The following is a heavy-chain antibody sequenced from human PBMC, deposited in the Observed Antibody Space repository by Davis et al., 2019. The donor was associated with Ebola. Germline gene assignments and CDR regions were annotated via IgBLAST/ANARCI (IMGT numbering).Heavy chain of an antibody. CDR2: IQYDGSNQ. J-gene: IGHJ4*02. V-gene: IGHV3-30*02. D-gene: IGHD2-8*01. CDR3: ATWSYAILSTDY. Sequence: GESLKISCATSGFTFSGLGMYWARQAPGKGLEWVAFIQYDGSNQYYADSVKGRFAISSDNSKSTLYLQMHSLRPEDTAVYYCATWSYAILSTDYWGQGTLVSVSS. CDR1: GFTFSGLG.